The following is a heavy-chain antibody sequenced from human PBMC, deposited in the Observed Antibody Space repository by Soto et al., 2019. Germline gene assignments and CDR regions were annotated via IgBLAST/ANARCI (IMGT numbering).Heavy chain of an antibody. J-gene: IGHJ6*02. CDR2: ISDYNGNT. D-gene: IGHD3-10*01. Sequence: QVQLVQSGAEVKRAGASVKVSCKASGYTFSSYGLSWVRQAPGQGLEWMGWISDYNGNTHYAQKFQGRVIMTTDTSTRTAHMELRSLRSDDTAVYFCAREGYYSGSGTYSPPRYYGMDVWGQGTTVTVSS. CDR1: GYTFSSYG. CDR3: AREGYYSGSGTYSPPRYYGMDV. V-gene: IGHV1-18*01.